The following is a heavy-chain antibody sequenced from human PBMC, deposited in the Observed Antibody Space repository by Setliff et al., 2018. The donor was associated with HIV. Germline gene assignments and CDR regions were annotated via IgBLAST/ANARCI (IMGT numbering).Heavy chain of an antibody. CDR2: IYPGDSDT. J-gene: IGHJ2*01. D-gene: IGHD3-9*01. V-gene: IGHV5-51*01. CDR3: ARSDYDVLTGFWYFDV. Sequence: GESLKISCQGSGYSFTSYWIGWVRQMPGKGLEWMGIIYPGDSDTRYSPSFQGQVTISADKSISTAYLQWSSLTASDTAMYYCARSDYDVLTGFWYFDVWGRGTLVTVSS. CDR1: GYSFTSYW.